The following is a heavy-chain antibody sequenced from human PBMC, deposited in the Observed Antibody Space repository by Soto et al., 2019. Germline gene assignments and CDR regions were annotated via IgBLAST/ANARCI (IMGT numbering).Heavy chain of an antibody. CDR3: ASLALDTARTIYYYYGMDV. J-gene: IGHJ6*02. CDR1: GGTFSSYS. CDR2: IIPIFGTA. D-gene: IGHD5-18*01. Sequence: SVKVSCKASGGTFSSYSISWVRQAPGQGLEWMGGIIPIFGTANYAQKFQGRVTITADESTSTAYMELSSLRSEDTAVYYCASLALDTARTIYYYYGMDVWGQGTTVTVSS. V-gene: IGHV1-69*13.